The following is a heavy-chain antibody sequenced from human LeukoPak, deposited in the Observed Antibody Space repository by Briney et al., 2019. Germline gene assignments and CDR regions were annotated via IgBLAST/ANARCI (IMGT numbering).Heavy chain of an antibody. D-gene: IGHD6-25*01. CDR3: ATVFPQRGYYYMDV. CDR1: GNSLIYLS. Sequence: ASVKVSCKVSGNSLIYLSMHWVRQAPGKGLEWLGGLDPEGGGLIYAQHHQGRVIMTEDTSTDTGYMELRSLKSEDTGVYYCATVFPQRGYYYMDVWGTGTTVTVSS. CDR2: LDPEGGGL. V-gene: IGHV1-24*01. J-gene: IGHJ6*03.